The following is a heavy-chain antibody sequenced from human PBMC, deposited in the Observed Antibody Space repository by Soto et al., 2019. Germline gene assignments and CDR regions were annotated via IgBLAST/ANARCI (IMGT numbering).Heavy chain of an antibody. Sequence: QLVESGGGVVQPGRSLRLSCSASGFTFSGFGMHWVRQAPGKGLDWVALISYDGSDKYYAESVKGRFTISRDNPKRTLYLQMNTLRPEYTAVYYCAKEFRWPGDAFDLWGRGTMFTVSS. D-gene: IGHD2-15*01. J-gene: IGHJ3*01. CDR3: AKEFRWPGDAFDL. CDR1: GFTFSGFG. V-gene: IGHV3-30*18. CDR2: ISYDGSDK.